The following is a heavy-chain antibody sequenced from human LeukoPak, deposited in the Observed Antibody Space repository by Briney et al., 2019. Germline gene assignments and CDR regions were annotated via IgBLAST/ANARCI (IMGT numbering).Heavy chain of an antibody. D-gene: IGHD6-19*01. V-gene: IGHV1-2*02. CDR1: GYTFTVYY. J-gene: IGHJ4*02. CDR3: ARQGSGWYYFDY. CDR2: INPNSGGT. Sequence: ASVKVSFKASGYTFTVYYIHWVRQGPGQGVEWMGWINPNSGGTNYAQKFQGRVTMTRDTSISTAYMELSRLRSDDTAVYYCARQGSGWYYFDYWGQGTLVTVSS.